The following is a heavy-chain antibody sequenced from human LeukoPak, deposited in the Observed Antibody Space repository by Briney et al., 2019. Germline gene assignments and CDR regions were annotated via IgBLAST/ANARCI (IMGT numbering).Heavy chain of an antibody. V-gene: IGHV3-53*01. J-gene: IGHJ6*02. Sequence: GGSLRLSCAASGFTVSSNYMSWVRQAPGKGLEWVSVIYSGGSTYYADSVKGRFTISRDNSKNTLYLQMNSLRAEDTAVYYCAWGATDNYYYYGMDVWGQGTTVTVSS. CDR3: AWGATDNYYYYGMDV. CDR1: GFTVSSNY. CDR2: IYSGGST. D-gene: IGHD1-26*01.